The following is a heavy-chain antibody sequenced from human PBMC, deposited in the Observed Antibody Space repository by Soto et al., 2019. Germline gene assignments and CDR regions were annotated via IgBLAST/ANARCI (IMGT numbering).Heavy chain of an antibody. CDR1: GGSISSYY. J-gene: IGHJ6*02. CDR3: ARVFGFGGMDV. D-gene: IGHD3-10*01. V-gene: IGHV4-59*12. CDR2: FYYSGNT. Sequence: SETLSLTCTVSGGSISSYYWSWIRQPPGKGLEWIGYFYYSGNTNYNPSLKSRVSISVDTSKNQLSLKLSSVTAADTAVYYCARVFGFGGMDVWGQGTTVTVSS.